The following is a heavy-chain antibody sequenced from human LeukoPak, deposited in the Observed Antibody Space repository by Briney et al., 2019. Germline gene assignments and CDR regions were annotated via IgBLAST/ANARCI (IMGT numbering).Heavy chain of an antibody. CDR1: GYTLTELS. CDR2: FDPEDGET. D-gene: IGHD3-22*01. CDR3: ASVSSSGYYVPFDY. V-gene: IGHV1-24*01. Sequence: GASVKVSCKVSGYTLTELSMHWVRQAPGKGLEWMGGFDPEDGETIYAQKFQGRVTMTEDTSTDTAYMELSSLRSEDTAVYYCASVSSSGYYVPFDYWGQGTLVTVSS. J-gene: IGHJ4*02.